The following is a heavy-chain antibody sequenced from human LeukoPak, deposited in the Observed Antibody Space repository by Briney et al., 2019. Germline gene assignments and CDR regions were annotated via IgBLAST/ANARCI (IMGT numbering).Heavy chain of an antibody. CDR3: ARGAERYSSITNWFDP. D-gene: IGHD6-13*01. CDR1: GFTVSSNY. CDR2: IYSGGST. V-gene: IGHV3-66*01. J-gene: IGHJ5*02. Sequence: GGSLRLSCAASGFTVSSNYMSWVRQAPGKGLEWGSVIYSGGSTYYSDSVKGRFTISRDNSKNTLYLQMNSLRAEDTAVYYCARGAERYSSITNWFDPWGQGTLVTVSS.